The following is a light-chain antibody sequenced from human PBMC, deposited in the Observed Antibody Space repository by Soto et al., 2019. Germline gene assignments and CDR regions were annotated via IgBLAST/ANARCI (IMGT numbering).Light chain of an antibody. Sequence: DIQMTQSPSTLSASVGERVTITCRASQSISTWLAWYQQKPGKVPKLLINSASTLKSGVPSRCSGSGSGTEFTLTSSGLQADDFATYYCQQYDGNFGGGTRVEIK. CDR2: SAS. CDR1: QSISTW. CDR3: QQYDGN. V-gene: IGKV1-5*01. J-gene: IGKJ4*01.